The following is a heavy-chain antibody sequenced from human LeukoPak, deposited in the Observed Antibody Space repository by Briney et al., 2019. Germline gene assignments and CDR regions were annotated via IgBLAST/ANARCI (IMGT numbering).Heavy chain of an antibody. CDR2: IYSGGST. CDR1: GFTVSSNY. D-gene: IGHD2-2*01. Sequence: GGSLRLSCAASGFTVSSNYMSWVRQAPGKGLEWVSVIYSGGSTYYADSVKGRFTIPRDNSKNTLYLQMNSLRAEDTAVYYCARVDIVVVPAAAYLDVWGKGTTVTISS. V-gene: IGHV3-66*01. J-gene: IGHJ6*04. CDR3: ARVDIVVVPAAAYLDV.